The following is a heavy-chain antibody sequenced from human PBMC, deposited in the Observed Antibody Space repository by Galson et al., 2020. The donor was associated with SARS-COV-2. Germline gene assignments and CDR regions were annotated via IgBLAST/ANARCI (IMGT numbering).Heavy chain of an antibody. J-gene: IGHJ4*02. CDR1: GGSFRSNSYS. CDR3: ARHFLCGSGRRGYFDY. Sequence: SETLSLTCTVSGGSFRSNSYSWGWIRQPPGKGLEWIGSVSHSGSTYYSPSLTSRVIISVDTSKHQFSLNLHSVTAADRTVYYCARHFLCGSGRRGYFDYWGQGILVTVSS. D-gene: IGHD3-10*01. V-gene: IGHV4-39*01. CDR2: VSHSGST.